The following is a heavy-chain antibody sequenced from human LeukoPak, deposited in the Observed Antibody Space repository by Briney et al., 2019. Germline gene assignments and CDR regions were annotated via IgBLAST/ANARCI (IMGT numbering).Heavy chain of an antibody. CDR2: ISSAGGYI. Sequence: GGSLRLSCAASGFTFSSYTLNWVRQAPGKGLEWVSSISSAGGYIYYADSVKGRFTISRDNAKNSLYLQMNSLRAVDTSVYYCAREIVSSNSFDNWGQGTLVTVSS. D-gene: IGHD2-2*01. V-gene: IGHV3-21*01. CDR3: AREIVSSNSFDN. CDR1: GFTFSSYT. J-gene: IGHJ4*02.